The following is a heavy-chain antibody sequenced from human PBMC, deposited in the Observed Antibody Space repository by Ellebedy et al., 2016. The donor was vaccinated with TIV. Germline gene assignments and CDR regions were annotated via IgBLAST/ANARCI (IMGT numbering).Heavy chain of an antibody. CDR2: IGSSGSGS. J-gene: IGHJ4*02. D-gene: IGHD3-16*01. CDR1: GFTSTSYA. Sequence: GESLKISCVFSGFTSTSYAMSWVRQAPGKGLEWVSDIGSSGSGSYYAEFVKGRFTISRDNAKNTLYLQMNSLRAEDTAVYYCAKGDDQMFDYWGQGTLVTVSS. CDR3: AKGDDQMFDY. V-gene: IGHV3-23*01.